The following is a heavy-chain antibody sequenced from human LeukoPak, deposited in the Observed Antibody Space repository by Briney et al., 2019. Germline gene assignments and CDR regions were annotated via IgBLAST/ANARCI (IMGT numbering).Heavy chain of an antibody. Sequence: GESLKISCKGSGYSFTSYWIGWVRQMPGKGLEWMGIIYPGDSDTRYSPSFQGQVTISADKSISTAYLQWSSLKASDTAMYYCARFAELPPPPTDAFDIWGQGTMVTVSS. V-gene: IGHV5-51*01. D-gene: IGHD3-10*01. J-gene: IGHJ3*02. CDR3: ARFAELPPPPTDAFDI. CDR2: IYPGDSDT. CDR1: GYSFTSYW.